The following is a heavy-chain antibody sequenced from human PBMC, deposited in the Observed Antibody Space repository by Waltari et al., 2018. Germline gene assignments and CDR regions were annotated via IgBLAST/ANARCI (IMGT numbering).Heavy chain of an antibody. CDR3: ANGYSGFDYDY. J-gene: IGHJ4*02. CDR2: IYYSGST. Sequence: QVQLVQSGAEVKKPGSSVKVSCKASGGTFSSYAISWVRQAPGQGLEWIGSIYYSGSTYYNPSLKSRVTISVDTSKNQFSLKLSSVTAADTAVYYCANGYSGFDYDYWGQGTLVTVSS. V-gene: IGHV4-59*05. D-gene: IGHD5-12*01. CDR1: GGTFSSYAIS.